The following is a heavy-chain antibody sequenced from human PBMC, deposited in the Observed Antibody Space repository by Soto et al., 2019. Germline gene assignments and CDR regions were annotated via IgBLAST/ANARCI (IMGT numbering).Heavy chain of an antibody. CDR2: IFYSGDT. Sequence: LSLTCTVSGGSISSGDYYWNWIRQPPGKGLEWIGYIFYSGDTYYNPSLKSRVIISMDTSQNQFSLKLNSVTAADTAVYYCARELSGYKYGPGEVYWGQGTLVTVSS. D-gene: IGHD5-18*01. CDR1: GGSISSGDYY. J-gene: IGHJ4*02. V-gene: IGHV4-30-4*01. CDR3: ARELSGYKYGPGEVY.